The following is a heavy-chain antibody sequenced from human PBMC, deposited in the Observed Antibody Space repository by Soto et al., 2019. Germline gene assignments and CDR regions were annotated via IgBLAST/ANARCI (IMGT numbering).Heavy chain of an antibody. CDR3: ARDKGYCSGGSCYPKPMDV. Sequence: GASVKVSCKASGYTFTGYYMHWVRQAPGQGLEWMGWINPNSGGTNYAQKFQGWVTMTRDTSISTAYMELSRLRSDDTAVYYCARDKGYCSGGSCYPKPMDVWGQGTTVTVS. J-gene: IGHJ6*02. D-gene: IGHD2-15*01. CDR1: GYTFTGYY. V-gene: IGHV1-2*04. CDR2: INPNSGGT.